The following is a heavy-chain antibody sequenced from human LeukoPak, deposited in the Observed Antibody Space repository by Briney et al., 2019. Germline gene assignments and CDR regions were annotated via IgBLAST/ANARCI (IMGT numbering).Heavy chain of an antibody. CDR1: GFTFSSYS. V-gene: IGHV3-48*01. D-gene: IGHD3-3*01. J-gene: IGHJ6*02. CDR3: ARDRVTIFGVVSNYGMDV. Sequence: GGSLRLSCAASGFTFSSYSMNWVRQAPGKGLEWVSYISSSSSTIYYADSVKGRFTISRDNAKNTLYLQMNSLRAEDTAVYYCARDRVTIFGVVSNYGMDVWGQGTTVTVSS. CDR2: ISSSSSTI.